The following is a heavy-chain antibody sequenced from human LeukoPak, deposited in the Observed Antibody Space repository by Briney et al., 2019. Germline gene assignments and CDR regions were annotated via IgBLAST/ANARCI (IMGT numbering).Heavy chain of an antibody. J-gene: IGHJ4*02. CDR2: VNWHGTT. V-gene: IGHV3-43*01. CDR3: AKDLTYESSGSVIDN. CDR1: GFIFEDYT. D-gene: IGHD3-22*01. Sequence: GGSLRLSCAASGFIFEDYTMHWVRQVPGKTLEWVSLVNWHGTTYYADSLKGRFTISRDNSKNSLYLQMDSLRTEDTAFYYCAKDLTYESSGSVIDNWGRGTLVTVSS.